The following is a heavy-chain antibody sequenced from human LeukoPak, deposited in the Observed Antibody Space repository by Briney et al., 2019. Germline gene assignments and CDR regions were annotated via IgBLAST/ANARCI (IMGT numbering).Heavy chain of an antibody. Sequence: SETLSLTCTVSGGSISTYYWSWIRQPPGKGLEWIGYIYYSGSTNYNPSLKSRVTISVDTSKNQFSLKLSSVTAADTAVYYCARYPYYYGSGSYNNWFDPWGQGTLVTVSS. V-gene: IGHV4-59*01. D-gene: IGHD3-10*01. CDR2: IYYSGST. CDR1: GGSISTYY. J-gene: IGHJ5*02. CDR3: ARYPYYYGSGSYNNWFDP.